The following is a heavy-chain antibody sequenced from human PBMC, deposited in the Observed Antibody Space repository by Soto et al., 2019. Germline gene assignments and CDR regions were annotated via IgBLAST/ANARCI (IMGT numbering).Heavy chain of an antibody. CDR1: GGSFSGYY. V-gene: IGHV4-34*01. J-gene: IGHJ4*02. D-gene: IGHD6-13*01. Sequence: PXXTLSLPCAVYGGSFSGYYSRWIPQPPGKGLEWIGEINHSGSTNYNPSLKSRVTISVDTSKNQFSLKLSSVTAADTAVYYCARGPARSQPGIAAAGMSGWGQGTLVTVSS. CDR3: ARGPARSQPGIAAAGMSG. CDR2: INHSGST.